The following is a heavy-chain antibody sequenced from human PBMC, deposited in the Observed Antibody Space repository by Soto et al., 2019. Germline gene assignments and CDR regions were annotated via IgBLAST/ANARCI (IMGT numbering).Heavy chain of an antibody. CDR2: IYSGGST. J-gene: IGHJ4*02. V-gene: IGHV3-66*01. Sequence: PGGSLRLSCAASGFTVSSNYMSWVRQAPGKGLEWVSVIYSGGSTYYADSVKGRFTISRDNSKNTLYLQMNSLRAEDTAVYYCARDKRGGPSDYWGQGTLVTVSS. CDR3: ARDKRGGPSDY. CDR1: GFTVSSNY.